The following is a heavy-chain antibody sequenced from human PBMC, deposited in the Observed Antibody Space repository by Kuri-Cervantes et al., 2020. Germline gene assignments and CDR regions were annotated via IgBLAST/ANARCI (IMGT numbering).Heavy chain of an antibody. D-gene: IGHD3-3*01. CDR3: AKDHGLRFLEWLPRY. CDR2: ISGSGGST. CDR1: GFTFSSYA. J-gene: IGHJ4*02. Sequence: GESLKISCAASGFTFSSYAMHWVRQAPGKGLEWVSAISGSGGSTYYADSVKGRFTISRDNSKNTLYLQMNSLRAEDTAVYYCAKDHGLRFLEWLPRYWGQGTLVTVSS. V-gene: IGHV3-23*01.